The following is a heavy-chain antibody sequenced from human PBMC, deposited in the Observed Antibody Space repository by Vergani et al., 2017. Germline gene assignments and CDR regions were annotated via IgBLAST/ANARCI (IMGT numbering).Heavy chain of an antibody. Sequence: QVQLQQWGAGLLKPSETLSLTCAVYGGSFSGYYWSWIRQPPGKGLEWIGEINHSGSINYNPSLKSRVTISVDTSKNQFSLKLSSVTAADTAVYYCAIQSYYYDSSGLRRWGQGTLVTVSS. J-gene: IGHJ4*02. V-gene: IGHV4-34*02. D-gene: IGHD3-22*01. CDR3: AIQSYYYDSSGLRR. CDR2: INHSGSI. CDR1: GGSFSGYY.